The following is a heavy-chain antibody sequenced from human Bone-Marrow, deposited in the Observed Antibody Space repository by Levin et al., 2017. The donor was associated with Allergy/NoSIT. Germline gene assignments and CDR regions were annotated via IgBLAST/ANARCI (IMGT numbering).Heavy chain of an antibody. CDR3: ARVGQWGDPFDF. J-gene: IGHJ3*01. CDR2: IFYTGTT. Sequence: SETLSLTCSVSGGSINTGDSYWNWIRQTPGRGLEWIGYIFYTGTTHYNPSLEIRVTISVDTSKNLFSLTLNSVTAADTAVYYCARVGQWGDPFDFWGQGTLVTVSS. CDR1: GGSINTGDSY. D-gene: IGHD1-26*01. V-gene: IGHV4-31*03.